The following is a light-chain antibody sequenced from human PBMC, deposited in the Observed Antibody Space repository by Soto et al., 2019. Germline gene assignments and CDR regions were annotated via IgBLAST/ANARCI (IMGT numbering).Light chain of an antibody. V-gene: IGKV3-20*01. J-gene: IGKJ5*01. CDR1: QSVSSNY. CDR3: QQYASSPIT. Sequence: EIVLTQSPGTLSLSPGERATLSCRASQSVSSNYLAWYQQKPGQAPRLLIYDPSIRATGIPDRFTGSGSGKDVKHTISRREPEDFSVYYCQQYASSPITFGQGTRLEIK. CDR2: DPS.